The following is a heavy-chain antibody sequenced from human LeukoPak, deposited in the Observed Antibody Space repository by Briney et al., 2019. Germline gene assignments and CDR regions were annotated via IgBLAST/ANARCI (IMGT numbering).Heavy chain of an antibody. Sequence: GASLRLSCAASGFTFSSYAMSWVGQAPGKGLEWVSAISGSGGSTYYADSVKGRFTISRDNSKNTLYLQMNSLRAEDTAVYYCAKVAVRVGATGPLSTPPYFDYWGQGTLVTVSS. CDR3: AKVAVRVGATGPLSTPPYFDY. CDR2: ISGSGGST. D-gene: IGHD1-26*01. J-gene: IGHJ4*02. CDR1: GFTFSSYA. V-gene: IGHV3-23*01.